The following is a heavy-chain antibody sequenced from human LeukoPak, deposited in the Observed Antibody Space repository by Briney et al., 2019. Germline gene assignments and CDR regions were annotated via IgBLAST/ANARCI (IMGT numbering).Heavy chain of an antibody. J-gene: IGHJ4*02. D-gene: IGHD3-22*01. Sequence: PGGSLRLSCAASGFTFNNYGMNWVRQAPGKGLEWVSAISGSGGRTYYADSVKGRFTMSRDNSKNTLYVQMKSLRAEDTAVYYCAKSLSSGYYYLDSFFDYWGQGTLVTVSS. V-gene: IGHV3-23*01. CDR2: ISGSGGRT. CDR1: GFTFNNYG. CDR3: AKSLSSGYYYLDSFFDY.